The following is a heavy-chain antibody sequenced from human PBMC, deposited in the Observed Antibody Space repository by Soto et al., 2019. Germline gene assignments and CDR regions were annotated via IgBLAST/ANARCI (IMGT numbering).Heavy chain of an antibody. D-gene: IGHD1-26*01. V-gene: IGHV1-18*01. Sequence: ASVKVSCKASGYTFTSYGISWVRQAPGQGLEWMGWISAYNGNTNYAQKFQERVTITRDMSTSTAYMELSSLRSEDTAVYYCAAYTIVGATDDFDYWGQGTLVTVSS. CDR2: ISAYNGNT. CDR1: GYTFTSYG. J-gene: IGHJ4*02. CDR3: AAYTIVGATDDFDY.